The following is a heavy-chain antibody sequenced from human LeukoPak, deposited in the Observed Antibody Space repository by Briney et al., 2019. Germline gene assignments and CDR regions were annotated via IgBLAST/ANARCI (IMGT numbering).Heavy chain of an antibody. CDR2: IRGHNGNA. V-gene: IGHV1-18*01. D-gene: IGHD2-15*01. Sequence: ASVKVSCKASGYSFTSFAISWVRQAPGQGLEWMGWIRGHNGNADYVQKFHGRATMTIDTSTTTAYMELRSLRSDDTAVYYCARVVTPTVQFDYWGQGTLVTVSA. CDR3: ARVVTPTVQFDY. J-gene: IGHJ4*02. CDR1: GYSFTSFA.